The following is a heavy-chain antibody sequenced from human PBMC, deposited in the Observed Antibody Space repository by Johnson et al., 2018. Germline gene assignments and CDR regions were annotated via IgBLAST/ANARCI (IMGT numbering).Heavy chain of an antibody. CDR1: GFTFYDYT. CDR3: AKGMTTGSVYGMDV. Sequence: VQLVESGGVVVQPGGSLRLSCAASGFTFYDYTVHWVRQAPGKGLEWVSLISWDGGSTYYADSVKSRFTISRDNSKNSLSLQMNRLRTEEPALYYCAKGMTTGSVYGMDVWGRGTTVTVSS. J-gene: IGHJ6*02. D-gene: IGHD3-9*01. V-gene: IGHV3-43*01. CDR2: ISWDGGST.